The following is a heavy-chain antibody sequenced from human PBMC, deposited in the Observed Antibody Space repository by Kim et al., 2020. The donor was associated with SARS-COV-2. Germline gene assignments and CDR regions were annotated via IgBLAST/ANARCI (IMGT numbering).Heavy chain of an antibody. Sequence: GGSLRLSCAASGFTFSNAWMSWVRQAPGKGLEWVGRIKSKTDGGTTDYAAPVKGRFTISRDDSKNTLYLQMNSLKTEDTAVYYCTTDTPSTGTSDPGTYYYSGMDVWGQGTTVTVSS. J-gene: IGHJ6*02. CDR3: TTDTPSTGTSDPGTYYYSGMDV. V-gene: IGHV3-15*01. CDR2: IKSKTDGGTT. CDR1: GFTFSNAW. D-gene: IGHD1-1*01.